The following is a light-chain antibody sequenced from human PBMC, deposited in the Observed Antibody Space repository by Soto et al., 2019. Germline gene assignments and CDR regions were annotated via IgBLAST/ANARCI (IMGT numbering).Light chain of an antibody. CDR1: QSISSY. CDR3: QQSYSTPFT. J-gene: IGKJ3*01. CDR2: AAS. Sequence: DIQMTQSPSSLSASVGDRVTITCRASQSISSYLNWYQQKPGKAPKLLIYAASSLQSGVPSRFSGSGSCTDFTLTISSLQHEDFATYYCQQSYSTPFTFGPGTKVDIK. V-gene: IGKV1-39*01.